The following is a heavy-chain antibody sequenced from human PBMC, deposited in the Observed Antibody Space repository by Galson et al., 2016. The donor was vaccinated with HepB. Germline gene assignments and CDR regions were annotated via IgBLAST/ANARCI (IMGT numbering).Heavy chain of an antibody. V-gene: IGHV3-30-3*01. CDR1: GFTLSSYS. J-gene: IGHJ4*02. CDR3: ARDAPGALLRLIDWFCGALDN. CDR2: ISYDGTKK. D-gene: IGHD3-9*01. Sequence: SLRLSCAASGFTLSSYSMNWVRQAPGKGLEWVAVISYDGTKKYYADFVEDRFSISRDNSKNTVYLQMDNLRPEDTAVYYCARDAPGALLRLIDWFCGALDNWGQGTVVTVSS.